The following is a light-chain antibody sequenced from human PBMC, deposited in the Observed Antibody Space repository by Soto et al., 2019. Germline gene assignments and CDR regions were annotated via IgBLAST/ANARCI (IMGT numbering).Light chain of an antibody. J-gene: IGKJ1*01. CDR1: ESVDNNY. V-gene: IGKV3-20*01. Sequence: EIVLTQSPGTLSLSPGERATLSCRASESVDNNYLGWYQQKPGQAPRLLIYGASSRAAGIPDRFSGSGSGTDFSLTISRLEPEDFAVYYCQQYGISPKTFGQGTKAEIK. CDR2: GAS. CDR3: QQYGISPKT.